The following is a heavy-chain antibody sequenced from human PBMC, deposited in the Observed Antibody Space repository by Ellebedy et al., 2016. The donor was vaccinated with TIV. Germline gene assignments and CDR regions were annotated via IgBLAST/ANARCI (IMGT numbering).Heavy chain of an antibody. CDR3: AVGRPNYGDFPS. CDR1: GFPFSTFE. CDR2: IYAGGTT. V-gene: IGHV3-53*01. Sequence: GESLKISXVVSGFPFSTFEMSWVRQVPGKGLEWVSVIYAGGTTDYVASVKGRFSISRDTSKNTLFLQMNSLRADDTAIYYCAVGRPNYGDFPSWGQGTLVTVSS. D-gene: IGHD4-17*01. J-gene: IGHJ5*02.